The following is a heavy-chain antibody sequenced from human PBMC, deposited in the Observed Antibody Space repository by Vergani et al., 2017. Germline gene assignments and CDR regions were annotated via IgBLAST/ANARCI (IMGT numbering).Heavy chain of an antibody. CDR1: GFTFSSYS. V-gene: IGHV3-21*01. J-gene: IGHJ4*02. CDR2: ISSSSSYI. Sequence: EVQLVESGGGLVKPGGSLRLSCAASGFTFSSYSMNWVRQAPGKGLEWVSSISSSSSYIYYADSVKGRFTISRDNAKNSLYLQMNSLRAEDTAVYYCARDIHYCSSTSCYSNSLDYWGQGTLVTVSS. CDR3: ARDIHYCSSTSCYSNSLDY. D-gene: IGHD2-2*02.